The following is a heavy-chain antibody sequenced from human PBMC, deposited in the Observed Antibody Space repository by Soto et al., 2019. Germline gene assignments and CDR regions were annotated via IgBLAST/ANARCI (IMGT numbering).Heavy chain of an antibody. D-gene: IGHD5-18*01. Sequence: PSETLSLTCTVSGGSIDTNLYYWSWIRQPPGKGLEWIAYMYYSGSTNYSPSLKSRVTISLDTSKNQFSLTLASVTAADSAVYYCAGQDTASASDAFDTWGQGTMVTVSS. CDR3: AGQDTASASDAFDT. V-gene: IGHV4-61*01. CDR1: GGSIDTNLYY. J-gene: IGHJ3*02. CDR2: MYYSGST.